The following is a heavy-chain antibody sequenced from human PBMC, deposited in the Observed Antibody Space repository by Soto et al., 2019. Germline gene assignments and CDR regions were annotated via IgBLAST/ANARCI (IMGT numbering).Heavy chain of an antibody. Sequence: ASVKVSCKASGYTFTGYYMHWVRQAPGQGLEWMGWINPNSGGTNYAQKFQGRVTMTRDTSISTAYMELSRLRSDDTAVYYCARGSKWELIGAGGYYYYGMDVWGQGTRVTVSS. J-gene: IGHJ6*02. CDR3: ARGSKWELIGAGGYYYYGMDV. D-gene: IGHD1-26*01. V-gene: IGHV1-2*02. CDR1: GYTFTGYY. CDR2: INPNSGGT.